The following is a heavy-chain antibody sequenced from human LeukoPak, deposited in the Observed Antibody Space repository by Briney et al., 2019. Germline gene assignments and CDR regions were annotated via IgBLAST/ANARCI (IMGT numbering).Heavy chain of an antibody. CDR2: ISSSSSYI. J-gene: IGHJ4*02. Sequence: GGSLRLSCVASGFTFSSYSMKWVRQAPGKGLEWVSSISSSSSYIDYADSVKGRFTISRDNAKNSLYLQMRSLRAEDTAVFYCARDRDFWGGYYKEWGQGTLVTVSS. D-gene: IGHD3-3*01. CDR1: GFTFSSYS. CDR3: ARDRDFWGGYYKE. V-gene: IGHV3-21*01.